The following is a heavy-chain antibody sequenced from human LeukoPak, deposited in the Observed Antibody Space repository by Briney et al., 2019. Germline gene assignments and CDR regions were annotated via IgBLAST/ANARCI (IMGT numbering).Heavy chain of an antibody. J-gene: IGHJ4*02. CDR3: ARAWGYYDSSGNYYFDY. CDR2: ISSSSNTI. CDR1: GFTFSSYS. Sequence: GSLRLSCAASGFTFSSYSMNWVRQAPGKGLEWVSYISSSSNTIYYADSVKGRFTISRDNAKNSLYLQMNSLRAEDTAVYYCARAWGYYDSSGNYYFDYWGQGTLVTVSS. V-gene: IGHV3-48*04. D-gene: IGHD3-22*01.